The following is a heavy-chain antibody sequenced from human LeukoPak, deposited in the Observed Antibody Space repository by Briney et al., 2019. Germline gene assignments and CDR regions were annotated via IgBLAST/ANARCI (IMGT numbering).Heavy chain of an antibody. CDR3: ARDIAARRLDY. Sequence: PGGSLRLSCAASGFTLRNHGMHWVRQAPGKGLEWVAVIWYDGSNQYYTDSVKGRFTISRDNSKTTLYLQMNSLRAEDTAVYYCARDIAARRLDYWGQGTLATVSS. D-gene: IGHD6-6*01. CDR1: GFTLRNHG. J-gene: IGHJ4*02. CDR2: IWYDGSNQ. V-gene: IGHV3-33*01.